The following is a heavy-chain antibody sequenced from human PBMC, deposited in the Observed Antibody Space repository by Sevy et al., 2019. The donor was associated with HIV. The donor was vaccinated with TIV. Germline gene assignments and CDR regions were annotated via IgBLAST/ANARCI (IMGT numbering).Heavy chain of an antibody. D-gene: IGHD3-3*01. V-gene: IGHV3-23*01. J-gene: IGHJ4*02. CDR2: ISGSGGGT. CDR3: AKAANYDFWSGYTNFDC. CDR1: GFTFSSYA. Sequence: GGSLRLSCAASGFTFSSYAMTWVRQAPGKGLEWVSAISGSGGGTYYADSVKGRFTISRDNSKNTLYLQMNNLRVEDTAIYYCAKAANYDFWSGYTNFDCWGQGTLVTVSS.